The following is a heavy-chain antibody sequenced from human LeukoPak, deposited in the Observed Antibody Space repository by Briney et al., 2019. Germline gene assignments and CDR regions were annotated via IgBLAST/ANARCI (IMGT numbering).Heavy chain of an antibody. CDR1: GYTFTSYY. V-gene: IGHV1-2*06. CDR3: ARERYSSSWYDWFDP. D-gene: IGHD6-13*01. CDR2: INPNSGGT. Sequence: ASVKVSCKASGYTFTSYYMHWVRQAPGQGLEWMGRINPNSGGTNYAQKFQGRVTMTRDTSISTAYMELSRLRSDDTAVYYCARERYSSSWYDWFDPWGQGTLVTVSS. J-gene: IGHJ5*02.